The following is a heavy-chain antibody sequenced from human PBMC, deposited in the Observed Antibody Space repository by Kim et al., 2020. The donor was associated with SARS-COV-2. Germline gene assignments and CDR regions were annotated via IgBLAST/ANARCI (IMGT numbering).Heavy chain of an antibody. CDR3: AKDLSPSMVRGATHDP. CDR1: GFTFDDYA. Sequence: GGSLRLSCAASGFTFDDYAMHWVRQAPGKGLEWVSGISWNSGSIGYADSVKGRFTISRDNAKNSLYLQMNSLRAEDTALYYCAKDLSPSMVRGATHDPWG. CDR2: ISWNSGSI. V-gene: IGHV3-9*01. D-gene: IGHD3-10*01. J-gene: IGHJ5*02.